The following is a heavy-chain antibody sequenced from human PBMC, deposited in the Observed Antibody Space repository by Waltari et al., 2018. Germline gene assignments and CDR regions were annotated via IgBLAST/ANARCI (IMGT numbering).Heavy chain of an antibody. D-gene: IGHD2-15*01. J-gene: IGHJ5*02. Sequence: QLQLQESGPGLVKPSETLSLTCTVSGGSISSSSYYWGWIRQPPGKGLEWIGEIYHSGSTNYNPSLKSRVTISVDKSKNQFSLKLSSVTAADTAVYYCARMVVAASLQGWFDPWGQGTLVTVSS. V-gene: IGHV4-39*07. CDR1: GGSISSSSYY. CDR3: ARMVVAASLQGWFDP. CDR2: IYHSGST.